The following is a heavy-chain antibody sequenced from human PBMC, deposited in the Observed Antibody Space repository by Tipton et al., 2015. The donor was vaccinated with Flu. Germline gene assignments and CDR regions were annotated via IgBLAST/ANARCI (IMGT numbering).Heavy chain of an antibody. Sequence: SLRLSCAASGFTFSSYAMSWVRQAPGKGLEWVSAISGSGGSTYYADSVKGRFTISRDNSKNTLYLQMNSLRAEDTAVYYCARDSSYSSPGVDRNFDYWGQGTLVTVSS. CDR2: ISGSGGST. D-gene: IGHD6-13*01. V-gene: IGHV3-23*01. CDR3: ARDSSYSSPGVDRNFDY. J-gene: IGHJ4*02. CDR1: GFTFSSYA.